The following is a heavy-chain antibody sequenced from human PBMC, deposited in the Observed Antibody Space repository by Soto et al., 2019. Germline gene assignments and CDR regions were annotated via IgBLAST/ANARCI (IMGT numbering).Heavy chain of an antibody. D-gene: IGHD3-22*01. J-gene: IGHJ4*02. Sequence: EVQLVESGGGLLQPGGSLRLSCAASGFTFDDYAMHWVRQALGKGLEWVSYISSSGSTIYYADSVKGRFTISRDNAKNSLYLQMNSLRAEDTAVYYCARDSLIYDSSVWGQGTLVTVSS. V-gene: IGHV3-48*03. CDR1: GFTFDDYA. CDR3: ARDSLIYDSSV. CDR2: ISSSGSTI.